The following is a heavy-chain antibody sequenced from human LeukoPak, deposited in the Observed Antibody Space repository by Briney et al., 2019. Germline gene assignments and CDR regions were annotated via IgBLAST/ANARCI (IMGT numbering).Heavy chain of an antibody. V-gene: IGHV4-59*01. CDR2: VFHTGRT. CDR1: GGSIDTYD. Sequence: PSETRSLTCTVSGGSIDTYDWNWIRQPPGKGLEGIGYVFHTGRTNYNPSLKRRVTISVDTSKTQFPLKLSSVTAADTAVYYCARDRGRQPFIDYWGQGTLVTVSS. J-gene: IGHJ4*02. CDR3: ARDRGRQPFIDY.